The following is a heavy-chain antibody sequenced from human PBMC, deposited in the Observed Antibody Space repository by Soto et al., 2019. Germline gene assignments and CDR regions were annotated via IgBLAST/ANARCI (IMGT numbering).Heavy chain of an antibody. CDR3: AREGPAPYYYYGMDV. V-gene: IGHV1-18*01. CDR2: ISAYNGNT. CDR1: GYSFTTYG. J-gene: IGHJ6*02. Sequence: QVQLVQSGGAVKKPGASVKVSCKTSGYSFTTYGISWVRQAPGQALEWMGWISAYNGNTNYAQKIKDRATMTTDTSTSTAYMELRSLRSDDTAVYYCAREGPAPYYYYGMDVWGQGSTVTVSS.